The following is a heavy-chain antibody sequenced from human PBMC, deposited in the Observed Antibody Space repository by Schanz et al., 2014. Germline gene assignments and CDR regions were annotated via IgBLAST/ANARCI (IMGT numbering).Heavy chain of an antibody. J-gene: IGHJ4*02. Sequence: QVQLVQSGAEVKKPGSSVKVSCKASGGTFASYTLNWMRQARGQGPELVGRIVPMVNVTLYTHKFQGRVTMTRTISESTAYMELSSLRSEDTAVYYCARLRAGPFYFDYWGQGTLVTVSS. V-gene: IGHV1-69*02. CDR1: GGTFASYT. CDR2: IVPMVNVT. CDR3: ARLRAGPFYFDY. D-gene: IGHD6-19*01.